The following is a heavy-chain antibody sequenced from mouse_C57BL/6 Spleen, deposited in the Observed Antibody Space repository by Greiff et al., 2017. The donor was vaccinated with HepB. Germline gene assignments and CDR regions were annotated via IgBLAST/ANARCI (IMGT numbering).Heavy chain of an antibody. V-gene: IGHV1-50*01. CDR1: GYTFTSYW. J-gene: IGHJ3*01. D-gene: IGHD2-1*01. Sequence: QVQLQQPGAELVKPGASVKLSCKASGYTFTSYWMQWVKQRPGQGLEWIGEIDPSDSYTNYNQKFKGKATLTVDTSSSTAYMQLSSLTSEDSAVYYCASGGNWFAYWGQGTLVTLSA. CDR3: ASGGNWFAY. CDR2: IDPSDSYT.